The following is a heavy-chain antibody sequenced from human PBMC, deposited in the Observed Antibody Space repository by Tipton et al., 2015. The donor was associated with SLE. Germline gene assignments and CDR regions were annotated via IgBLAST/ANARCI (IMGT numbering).Heavy chain of an antibody. Sequence: TLSLTCTVSGGSISSGGYYWSWIRQHPGKGLEWIGYIYYSGSTYYNPSLKSRVTISGDTSQFSLRLRSVTAADTAVYYCARDKLGGSYDYWGQGTLVTVSS. J-gene: IGHJ4*02. V-gene: IGHV4-31*03. CDR1: GGSISSGGYY. CDR3: ARDKLGGSYDY. CDR2: IYYSGST. D-gene: IGHD1-26*01.